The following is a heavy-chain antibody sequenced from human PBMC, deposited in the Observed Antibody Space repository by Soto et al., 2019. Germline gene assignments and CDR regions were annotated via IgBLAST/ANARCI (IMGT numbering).Heavy chain of an antibody. Sequence: GGSLRLSCAASGLAFSDHYMDWVRQAPGKGLEWVGRSRNKANSFTTEYAASVNGRFSVSRDDSKNSLYLQMNSLKTEDTAVYYCARVGPRVVGATDYRGQGTLVTVSS. CDR3: ARVGPRVVGATDY. J-gene: IGHJ4*02. D-gene: IGHD1-26*01. CDR1: GLAFSDHY. CDR2: SRNKANSFTT. V-gene: IGHV3-72*01.